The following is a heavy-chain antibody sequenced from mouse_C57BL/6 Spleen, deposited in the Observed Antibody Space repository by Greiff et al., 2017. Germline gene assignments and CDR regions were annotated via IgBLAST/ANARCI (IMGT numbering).Heavy chain of an antibody. CDR1: GFNIKDYY. CDR2: IDPEDGDT. Sequence: VHLVESGAELVKPGASVKLSCTASGFNIKDYYMHWVKQRTEQGLAWIGRIDPEDGDTKYAPKFQGKATITADTSSNTADLQLSSLTTEDTSVYYCARVDGYSWFAYWGQGTLVTVSA. D-gene: IGHD2-3*01. J-gene: IGHJ3*01. V-gene: IGHV14-2*01. CDR3: ARVDGYSWFAY.